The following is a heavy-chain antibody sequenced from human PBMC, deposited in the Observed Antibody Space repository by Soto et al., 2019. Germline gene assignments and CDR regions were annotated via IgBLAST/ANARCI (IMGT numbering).Heavy chain of an antibody. CDR3: AHRRGGYNWDDAHFDY. CDR1: GFSLSTTGVG. J-gene: IGHJ4*02. V-gene: IGHV2-5*02. Sequence: QITLKESGPTLVKPTQTLTLTCSFSGFSLSTTGVGVGWIRQPPGKALEWLGFAYWDDDNRYSPSLKSRLTFTKDTSGNQVVLTMTNMDPVDTATYFCAHRRGGYNWDDAHFDYWGQGTLVTVSS. CDR2: AYWDDDN. D-gene: IGHD1-20*01.